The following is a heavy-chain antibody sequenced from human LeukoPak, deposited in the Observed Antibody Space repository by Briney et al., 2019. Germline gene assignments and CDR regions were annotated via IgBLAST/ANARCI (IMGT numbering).Heavy chain of an antibody. CDR2: IWYVGSNK. J-gene: IGHJ4*02. CDR3: ARDQQPYCGGDCYFAY. Sequence: GGSLRLSCAASGFTFSSYGMHWVRQAPGKGLEGGAVIWYVGSNKYYADSVKGRFTISRENSKNTLYVQMNRLRAEDTAVYYCARDQQPYCGGDCYFAYWGQGTLVTVSS. CDR1: GFTFSSYG. D-gene: IGHD2-21*02. V-gene: IGHV3-33*01.